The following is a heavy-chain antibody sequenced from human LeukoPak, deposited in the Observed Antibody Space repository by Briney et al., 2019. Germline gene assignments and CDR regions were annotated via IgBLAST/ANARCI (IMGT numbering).Heavy chain of an antibody. CDR3: AKDLWVAVAGIDY. Sequence: GGSLRLSCAASGFTFSSYAMSWVRQAPGNGLEWVSAISGSGGSTYYADSVKGRFTISRDNSKNTLYLQMNSLRAEDTAVYYCAKDLWVAVAGIDYWGQGTLVTVSS. J-gene: IGHJ4*02. D-gene: IGHD6-19*01. CDR1: GFTFSSYA. CDR2: ISGSGGST. V-gene: IGHV3-23*01.